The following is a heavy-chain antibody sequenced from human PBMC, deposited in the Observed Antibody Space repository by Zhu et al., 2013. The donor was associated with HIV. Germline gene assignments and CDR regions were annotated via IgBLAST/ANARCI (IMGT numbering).Heavy chain of an antibody. J-gene: IGHJ4*02. CDR1: GYTFTGYY. Sequence: QVQLVQSGAEVKKPGASVKVSCKASGYTFTGYYMHWVRQAPGQGLEWMGWINPNSGGTNYAQKFQGRVTMTRDTSISTAYMELSRLRSDDTAVYYCAARDTGYSGYQNNVCSGGSCYSPLGDYWGQGTLVTVSS. CDR3: AARDTGYSGYQNNVCSGGSCYSPLGDY. CDR2: INPNSGGT. D-gene: IGHD2-15*01. V-gene: IGHV1-2*02.